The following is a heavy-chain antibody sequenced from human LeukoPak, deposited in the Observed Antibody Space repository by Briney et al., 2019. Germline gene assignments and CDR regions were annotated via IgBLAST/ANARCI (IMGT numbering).Heavy chain of an antibody. J-gene: IGHJ3*02. Sequence: SETLSLTCAVYGGSFSAYYWSWIRQPPGKGLEWIGEINHSGSANYNPSLKSRVNISVDTSKNQFSLKLSSVTAADTAVYYCARVSRLWWARDIWGQGTMVTVSS. D-gene: IGHD2-21*01. CDR2: INHSGSA. CDR1: GGSFSAYY. CDR3: ARVSRLWWARDI. V-gene: IGHV4-34*01.